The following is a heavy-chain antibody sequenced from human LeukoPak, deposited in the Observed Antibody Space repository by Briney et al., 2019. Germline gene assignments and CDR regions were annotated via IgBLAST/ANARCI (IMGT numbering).Heavy chain of an antibody. Sequence: GGSLRLSCAASGFTFSSYAMHWVRQAPGKGLEYVSAISSNGGSTYYANSVKGRFTISRDNSKNTLYLRMGSLRAEDMAVYYCARVLSPPDIVATVEPGLDYWGQGTLVTVSS. J-gene: IGHJ4*02. CDR3: ARVLSPPDIVATVEPGLDY. D-gene: IGHD5-12*01. CDR1: GFTFSSYA. CDR2: ISSNGGST. V-gene: IGHV3-64*01.